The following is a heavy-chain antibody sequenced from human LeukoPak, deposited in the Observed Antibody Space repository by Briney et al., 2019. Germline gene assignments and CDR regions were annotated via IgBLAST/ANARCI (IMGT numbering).Heavy chain of an antibody. Sequence: GASVKISCKASGYTFISYDINWVRQATGQGLEWMGWMNPNSGNTGYAQKFQGRVTMTRNTSISTAYMELSSLRSEDTAVYYCARSLYSNTDRSVWGKGTTVTVSS. D-gene: IGHD4-11*01. CDR1: GYTFISYD. J-gene: IGHJ6*04. CDR2: MNPNSGNT. CDR3: ARSLYSNTDRSV. V-gene: IGHV1-8*01.